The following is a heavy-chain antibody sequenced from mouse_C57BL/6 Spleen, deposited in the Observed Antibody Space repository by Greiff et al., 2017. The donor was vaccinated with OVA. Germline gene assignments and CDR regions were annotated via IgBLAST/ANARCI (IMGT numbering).Heavy chain of an antibody. D-gene: IGHD1-1*01. J-gene: IGHJ4*01. CDR2: VYPYNGGT. CDR1: GFTFTDYY. V-gene: IGHV1-36*01. CDR3: ARDYGSSLYAMDY. Sequence: EVKVVESGPVLVKPGPSVKISCKASGFTFTDYYMHWVKQSHGKSLEWIGLVYPYNGGTSYNQKFKGKATLTVDTSSSTAYMELNSLTSEDSAVYDCARDYGSSLYAMDYWGQGTSVTVSS.